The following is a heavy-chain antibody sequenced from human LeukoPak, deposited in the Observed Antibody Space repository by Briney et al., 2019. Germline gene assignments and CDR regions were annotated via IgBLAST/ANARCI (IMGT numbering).Heavy chain of an antibody. J-gene: IGHJ4*02. Sequence: ASVKVSCKASGYTFTSYDINWVRQATGQGLEWMGGINPIFGTANYAQKFQGRVTMTMDDSTSTAYMELSSLRSEDTAWYYCSRRGKLRQGVGVLLATSLTYFDYGGQGTPVTVLS. CDR1: GYTFTSYD. CDR2: INPIFGTA. CDR3: SRRGKLRQGVGVLLATSLTYFDY. D-gene: IGHD3-10*01. V-gene: IGHV1-69*05.